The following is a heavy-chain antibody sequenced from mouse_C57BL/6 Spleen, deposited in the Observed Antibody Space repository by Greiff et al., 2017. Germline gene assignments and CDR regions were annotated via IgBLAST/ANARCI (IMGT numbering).Heavy chain of an antibody. CDR2: FYPGDGDT. V-gene: IGHV1-82*01. CDR3: ESFFYVNYAGYAMDY. D-gene: IGHD2-1*01. J-gene: IGHJ4*01. CDR1: GYAFSSSW. Sequence: VKLVQSGPELVKPGASVKISCKASGYAFSSSWMNWVKQRPGKGLEWIGRFYPGDGDTNYNGKFKGKATLTADKSSSPAYMQLSSLTSADSAVYFCESFFYVNYAGYAMDYWGQGTSVTVSS.